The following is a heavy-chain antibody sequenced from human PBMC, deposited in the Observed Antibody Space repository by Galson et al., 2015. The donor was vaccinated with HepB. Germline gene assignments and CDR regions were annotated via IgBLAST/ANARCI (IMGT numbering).Heavy chain of an antibody. CDR3: ARGEAGIVVVPAALDAFDI. CDR1: GYTFSTYG. D-gene: IGHD2-2*01. V-gene: IGHV1-18*04. J-gene: IGHJ3*02. Sequence: SVKVSCKASGYTFSTYGISWVRQAPGQGLEWMGWISVYNGNTNYAQILQGRVTMTTDTSTSTAYMELRSLRSDDTAVYYCARGEAGIVVVPAALDAFDIWGQGTMVTVSS. CDR2: ISVYNGNT.